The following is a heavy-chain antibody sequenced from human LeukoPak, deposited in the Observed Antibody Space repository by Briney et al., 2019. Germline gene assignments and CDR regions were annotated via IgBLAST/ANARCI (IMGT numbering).Heavy chain of an antibody. Sequence: PGGSLRLSCAASGFTLSDYYMSWIRQAPGKGLEWVSYSSSSGSTMYYADSVKGRFAISRDNAKNSLYLQMNSLRAGDAAVYYCARRRDFIDYWGQGTLVTVSS. D-gene: IGHD3/OR15-3a*01. J-gene: IGHJ4*02. V-gene: IGHV3-11*01. CDR2: SSSSGSTM. CDR1: GFTLSDYY. CDR3: ARRRDFIDY.